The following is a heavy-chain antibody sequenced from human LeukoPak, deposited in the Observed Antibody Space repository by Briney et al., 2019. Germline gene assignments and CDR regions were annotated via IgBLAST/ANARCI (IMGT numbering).Heavy chain of an antibody. CDR3: ARDGYCRGSSCPFQH. CDR2: INPNSGAT. CDR1: GYTFIAYY. Sequence: PEASVKVSCKASGYTFIAYYMFWVRQAPGQGLEWMGWINPNSGATGHAQKFQGRVTMTRDTSISTSYMEVTGLRSDDTAVYFCARDGYCRGSSCPFQHWGQGTMVTVSS. D-gene: IGHD2-2*03. V-gene: IGHV1-2*02. J-gene: IGHJ1*01.